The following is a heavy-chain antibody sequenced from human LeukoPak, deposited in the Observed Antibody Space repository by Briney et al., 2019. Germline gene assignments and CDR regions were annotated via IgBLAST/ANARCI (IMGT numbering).Heavy chain of an antibody. D-gene: IGHD3-9*01. CDR1: GYTFTGYY. Sequence: ASVKVSCKASGYTFTGYYMHWVRQAPGQGLEWMGRIIPILGIANYAQKFQGRVTITADKSTSTAYMELSSLRSEDTAVYYCARGSYTCYDILTGSLPSEYFQHWGQGTLVTVSS. J-gene: IGHJ1*01. CDR2: IIPILGIA. CDR3: ARGSYTCYDILTGSLPSEYFQH. V-gene: IGHV1-69*04.